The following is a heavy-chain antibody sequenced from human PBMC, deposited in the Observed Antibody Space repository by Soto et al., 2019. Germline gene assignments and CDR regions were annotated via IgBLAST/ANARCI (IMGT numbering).Heavy chain of an antibody. D-gene: IGHD6-13*01. CDR2: ISAYNGNT. J-gene: IGHJ4*02. CDR1: CYTFTSYG. Sequence: GXSGKVSCKASCYTFTSYGISWVRQAPVQGLEWMGWISAYNGNTNYAQKLQGRVTMTTDTSTSTAYMELRSLRSDDTAVYYCARALYSSSWYHIWGQGTLVTVYS. V-gene: IGHV1-18*01. CDR3: ARALYSSSWYHI.